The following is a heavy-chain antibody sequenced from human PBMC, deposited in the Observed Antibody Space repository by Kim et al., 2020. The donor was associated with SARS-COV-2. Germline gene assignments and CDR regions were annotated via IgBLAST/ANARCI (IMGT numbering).Heavy chain of an antibody. D-gene: IGHD2-2*02. J-gene: IGHJ5*02. CDR3: VRIPSAYCSSTNCYSWFDP. V-gene: IGHV7-4-1*02. CDR1: GYTFTSYA. CDR2: INTNTGNP. Sequence: ASVKVSCKASGYTFTSYAMNWVRQAPGQGLEWMGWINTNTGNPTYAQGFTGRFVFSLGTSVNTAYLQISSLKAEDTAVYYCVRIPSAYCSSTNCYSWFDPWGQGTLVPASP.